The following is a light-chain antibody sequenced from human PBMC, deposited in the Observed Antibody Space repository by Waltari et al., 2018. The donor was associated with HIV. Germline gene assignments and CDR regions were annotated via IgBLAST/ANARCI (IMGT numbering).Light chain of an antibody. V-gene: IGLV1-51*01. CDR3: GTWDTSLYSYV. CDR2: DND. CDR1: TSNIGNGF. Sequence: QSLLTQPPSVSAAPGQKVTISCSGTTSNIGNGFVSRYQQLPGTAPNLLIYDNDKRPSGIPDRFSGSQSGTSATLDITGLQTGDEADYYCGTWDTSLYSYVFATGSKVTVL. J-gene: IGLJ1*01.